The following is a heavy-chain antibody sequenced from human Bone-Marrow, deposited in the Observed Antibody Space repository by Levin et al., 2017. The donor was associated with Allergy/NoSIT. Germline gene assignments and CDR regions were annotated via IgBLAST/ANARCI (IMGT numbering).Heavy chain of an antibody. CDR2: DYT. CDR1: GYPFNSYG. J-gene: IGHJ3*02. Sequence: GGSLRLSCKASGYPFNSYGISWVRQAPGQGLEWLGDYTNQAQKFQGRVTMTTDTSTSTAYMELRSLRSDDTAVYYCARDSPSPGERRAFDIWGQGTMVTVSS. CDR3: ARDSPSPGERRAFDI. V-gene: IGHV1-18*01. D-gene: IGHD1-26*01.